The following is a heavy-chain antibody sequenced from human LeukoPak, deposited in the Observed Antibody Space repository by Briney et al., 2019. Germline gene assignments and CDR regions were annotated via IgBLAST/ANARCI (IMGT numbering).Heavy chain of an antibody. J-gene: IGHJ5*02. D-gene: IGHD2-2*01. Sequence: PSQTLSLTCTVSGGSISSGTYFWSWIRQHPGKGLEWIGYIHYSGSTYINPSLKSRVTISVDTSKNQFSLKLSSVTAADTAVYYCARDGCSGPSCHGNWFDPWGQGTLVTVSS. V-gene: IGHV4-31*03. CDR2: IHYSGST. CDR1: GGSISSGTYF. CDR3: ARDGCSGPSCHGNWFDP.